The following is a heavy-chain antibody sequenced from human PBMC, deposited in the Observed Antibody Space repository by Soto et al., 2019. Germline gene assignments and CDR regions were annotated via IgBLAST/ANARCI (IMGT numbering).Heavy chain of an antibody. V-gene: IGHV5-51*01. D-gene: IGHD6-6*01. CDR1: GYSFTSYW. J-gene: IGHJ6*04. CDR3: ARYSSSWGYYYGMDV. CDR2: IYPGDSDT. Sequence: GESLKISCQGSGYSFTSYWIGWVRQMPGKGLEWMGIIYPGDSDTRYSPSFQGQVTISADKSISTAYLQWSSLKASDTAMYYCARYSSSWGYYYGMDVWGKGTTVTVSS.